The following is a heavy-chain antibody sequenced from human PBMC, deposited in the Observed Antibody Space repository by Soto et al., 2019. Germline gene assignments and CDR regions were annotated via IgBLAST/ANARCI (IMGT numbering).Heavy chain of an antibody. CDR2: ISAYNGNT. D-gene: IGHD3-22*01. V-gene: IGHV1-18*04. Sequence: GASVKVSCKASGYTFTSYGISWVRQAPGQGLEWMGWISAYNGNTNYAQKLQGRVTMTTDTSTSTAYMELRSLRSDDTAVYYCARDKVVITTSYYYYGMDVWGQGTTVTVSS. CDR3: ARDKVVITTSYYYYGMDV. CDR1: GYTFTSYG. J-gene: IGHJ6*02.